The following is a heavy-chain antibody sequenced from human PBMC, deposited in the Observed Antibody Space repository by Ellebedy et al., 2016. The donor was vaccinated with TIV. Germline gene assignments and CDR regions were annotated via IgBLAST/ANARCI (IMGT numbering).Heavy chain of an antibody. J-gene: IGHJ4*02. V-gene: IGHV3-30*04. CDR2: ISTDGKQK. CDR1: GFTFSGVA. CDR3: VRGSRNSFDL. D-gene: IGHD4-11*01. Sequence: PGGSLRLSCVASGFTFSGVAVHWVRQAPGKGLEWVSIISTDGKQKYYADSVRGRCTVSRDISKNTVFLQMISLRPDDTAVYYCVRGSRNSFDLWGQGALITVSS.